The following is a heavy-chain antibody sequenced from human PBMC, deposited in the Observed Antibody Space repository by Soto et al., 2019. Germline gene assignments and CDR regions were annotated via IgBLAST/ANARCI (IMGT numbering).Heavy chain of an antibody. V-gene: IGHV3-23*01. CDR3: VRWSYLDY. J-gene: IGHJ4*02. CDR1: GFSFISYA. CDR2: ISGSDGKT. Sequence: GSLRLSCAASGFSFISYAMSWVRQAPGKGLEWVSTISGSDGKTFYADSVKGRFSISRGTSKNMLYLQMNNLRGDDTAVYYCVRWSYLDYWGQGTRVTVSS. D-gene: IGHD3-3*01.